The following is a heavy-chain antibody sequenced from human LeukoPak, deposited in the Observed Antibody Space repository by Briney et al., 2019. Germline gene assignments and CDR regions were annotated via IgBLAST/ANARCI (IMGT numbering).Heavy chain of an antibody. CDR1: RYTFTNYY. CDR2: INPSGGST. Sequence: ASVKVSCKASRYTFTNYYIHWARQAPGRGLEWMGIINPSGGSTSYAQRFQGRVTMTSDTSTSTVYMDLSSLTSEDTAVYYCARGGRAGVVWGYSDYWGQGTLVTVSS. D-gene: IGHD6-13*01. J-gene: IGHJ4*02. CDR3: ARGGRAGVVWGYSDY. V-gene: IGHV1-46*01.